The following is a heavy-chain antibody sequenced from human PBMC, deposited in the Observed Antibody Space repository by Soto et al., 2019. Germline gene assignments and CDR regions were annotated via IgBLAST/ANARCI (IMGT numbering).Heavy chain of an antibody. CDR2: IYYSGST. V-gene: IGHV4-59*01. CDR3: ARDNGREQYYDSSGYWYYFDY. J-gene: IGHJ4*02. D-gene: IGHD3-22*01. Sequence: SETLSLTCTVSGGSISSYYWSWIRQPPGKGLEWIVYIYYSGSTNYNPSLKSRVTISVDTSKNQFSLKLSSVTAADTAVYYCARDNGREQYYDSSGYWYYFDYWGQGTLVTVSS. CDR1: GGSISSYY.